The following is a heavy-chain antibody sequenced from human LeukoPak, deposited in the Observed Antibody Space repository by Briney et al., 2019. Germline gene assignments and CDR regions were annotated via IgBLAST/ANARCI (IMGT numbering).Heavy chain of an antibody. V-gene: IGHV3-21*01. D-gene: IGHD2-15*01. Sequence: GSLRLSCPAPGFTFSSSSMQWVRHAPGKGLEWVSSISSSSSYIYYADSVKGRFTISRDNAKNSLYLQMNSLRAEDTAVYYCANEDADWGQGTLVTVSS. CDR2: ISSSSSYI. CDR3: ANEDAD. J-gene: IGHJ4*02. CDR1: GFTFSSSS.